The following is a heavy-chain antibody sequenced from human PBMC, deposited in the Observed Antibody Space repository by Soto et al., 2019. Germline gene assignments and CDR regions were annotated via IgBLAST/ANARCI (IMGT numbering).Heavy chain of an antibody. D-gene: IGHD3-22*01. Sequence: ASVKVSCKASGYTLIMYYIHWMRQAPGQGLEWMGIINPSGGSTTYAQKFQGRVTMTRDTSTSTVYMVLCSLRSEDTAVYYCARSSYSSGYYYAIDYWGQGTQVTVSS. CDR1: GYTLIMYY. J-gene: IGHJ4*02. CDR3: ARSSYSSGYYYAIDY. V-gene: IGHV1-46*01. CDR2: INPSGGST.